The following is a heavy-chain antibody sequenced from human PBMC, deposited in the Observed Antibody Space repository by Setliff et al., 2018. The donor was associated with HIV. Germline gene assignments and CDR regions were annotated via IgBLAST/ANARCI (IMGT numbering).Heavy chain of an antibody. J-gene: IGHJ6*03. D-gene: IGHD1-26*01. CDR3: VRDGDSRDGRLYHYYYMDV. CDR1: GYTFTSYC. CDR2: INPSGGRT. V-gene: IGHV1-46*01. Sequence: VASVNVSCKASGYTFTSYCMHWVRQAPGQGLEWMGIINPSGGRTTYAQKFQGRVTMTRDTSTSTVYMELSSLRSEDTAVYYCVRDGDSRDGRLYHYYYMDVWGKGTTVTVSS.